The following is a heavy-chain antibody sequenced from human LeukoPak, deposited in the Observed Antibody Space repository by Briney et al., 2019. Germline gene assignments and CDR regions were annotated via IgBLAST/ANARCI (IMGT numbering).Heavy chain of an antibody. J-gene: IGHJ4*02. Sequence: GGSLRLSCAASGFTFSSYEMNWVRQATGKGLEWVSYISSSGSTIYYADSVKGRFTISRDNAKNSLYLQMNSLRAEDTAVYYCARDKEKQWLAYFDYWGQGTLVTVSS. CDR2: ISSSGSTI. CDR1: GFTFSSYE. D-gene: IGHD6-19*01. V-gene: IGHV3-48*03. CDR3: ARDKEKQWLAYFDY.